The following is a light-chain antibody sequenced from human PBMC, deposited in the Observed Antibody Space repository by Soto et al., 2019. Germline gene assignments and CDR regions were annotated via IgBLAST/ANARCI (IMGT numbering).Light chain of an antibody. J-gene: IGLJ2*01. V-gene: IGLV2-14*01. CDR2: EVS. CDR1: SSDVGGYNY. Sequence: QSVLTQPASVSGSPGQSITISCTGTSSDVGGYNYVSWYQQHPGKATKLMIYEVSNRPSGVSNRFSGSKSGNTASLTISGLQADDEAVYYCSSYTISSTLEVFGGGTKLTVL. CDR3: SSYTISSTLEV.